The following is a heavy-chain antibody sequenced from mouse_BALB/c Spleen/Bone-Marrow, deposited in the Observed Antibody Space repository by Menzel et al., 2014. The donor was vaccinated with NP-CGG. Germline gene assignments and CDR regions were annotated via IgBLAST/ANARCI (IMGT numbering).Heavy chain of an antibody. V-gene: IGHV1-80*01. CDR2: IYPGDGET. D-gene: IGHD2-4*01. Sequence: QVQLQQSGAELVRPGSSVKISCKASDYAFSSFWMNWVKQRPGQGLEWIGQIYPGDGETNYNGKFKGKATLTADKSSSTAYMQLSSLTSEDSAVYFCARDDYGPDYWGQGTTLTVSS. CDR3: ARDDYGPDY. J-gene: IGHJ2*01. CDR1: DYAFSSFW.